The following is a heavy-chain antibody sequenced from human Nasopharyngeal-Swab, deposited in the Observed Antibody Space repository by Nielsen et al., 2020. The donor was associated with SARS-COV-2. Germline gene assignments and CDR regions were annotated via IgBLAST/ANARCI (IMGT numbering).Heavy chain of an antibody. CDR3: ARIVLWDPAGGWFDP. Sequence: LRLSCTASGCSISSYYWSWIRQPPGKALEWLAHIFSNDERSYSTSLKSRLTISKDTSKSQVVLTMTNMDPVDTATYYCARIVLWDPAGGWFDPWGQGTLVTVSS. CDR2: IFSNDER. J-gene: IGHJ5*02. D-gene: IGHD1-26*01. CDR1: GCSISSYYW. V-gene: IGHV2-26*01.